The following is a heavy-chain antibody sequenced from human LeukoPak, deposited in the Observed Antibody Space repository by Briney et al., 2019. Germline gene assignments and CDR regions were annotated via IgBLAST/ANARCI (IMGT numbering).Heavy chain of an antibody. CDR1: GFTFTSYW. Sequence: GGSLRLSCVASGFTFTSYWMSWVRQAPGKGLEWVGNIKRDGSEIYYLDSVTGRFTISRDNAKNSLYLQMNSLGFEDTAVYCCVTTYFDDRNGYWAFDYWGQGTLVTASS. CDR2: IKRDGSEI. V-gene: IGHV3-7*01. CDR3: VTTYFDDRNGYWAFDY. J-gene: IGHJ4*02. D-gene: IGHD3-22*01.